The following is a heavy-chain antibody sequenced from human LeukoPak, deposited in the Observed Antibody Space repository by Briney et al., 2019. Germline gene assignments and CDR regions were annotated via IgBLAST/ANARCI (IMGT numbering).Heavy chain of an antibody. J-gene: IGHJ3*02. V-gene: IGHV3-30*03. CDR1: GFTFSSYG. D-gene: IGHD4-17*01. CDR2: ISYDGSNK. CDR3: ARVESTVTTGDAFDI. Sequence: GGSLRLSCAASGFTFSSYGMHWVRQAPGKGLEWVAVISYDGSNKYYADSVKGRFTISRDNSKNTLYLQMGSLRAEDMAVYYCARVESTVTTGDAFDIWGQGTMVTVSS.